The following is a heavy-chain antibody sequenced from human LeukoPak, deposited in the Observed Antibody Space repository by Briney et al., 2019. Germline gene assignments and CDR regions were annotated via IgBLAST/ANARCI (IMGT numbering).Heavy chain of an antibody. CDR3: ARDEAGRRRFDY. D-gene: IGHD1-1*01. CDR2: IYYSGST. CDR1: GGSISSGGYS. Sequence: SETLSLTCAVSGGSISSGGYSWSWIRQPPGKGLVWIGYIYYSGSTNYNPSLESRVTISLDTDKNQFSLKLTSVTAGDTAVYYCARDEAGRRRFDYWGQGTLVTVSS. J-gene: IGHJ4*02. V-gene: IGHV4-30-2*01.